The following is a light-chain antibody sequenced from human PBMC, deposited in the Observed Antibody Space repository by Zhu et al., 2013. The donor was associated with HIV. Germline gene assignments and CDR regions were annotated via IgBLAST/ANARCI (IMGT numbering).Light chain of an antibody. J-gene: IGKJ2*01. V-gene: IGKV1-39*01. CDR3: QQSSRTPYT. Sequence: DIQMTQSPSTLSASVGDRVTITCRASQSISSYLNWHQQKPGKAPKLLIYAASTLQSGVPSRFSGSGSGTDFTLTISSLQPEDFATYYCQQSSRTPYTFGQGTKLEIK. CDR1: QSISSY. CDR2: AAS.